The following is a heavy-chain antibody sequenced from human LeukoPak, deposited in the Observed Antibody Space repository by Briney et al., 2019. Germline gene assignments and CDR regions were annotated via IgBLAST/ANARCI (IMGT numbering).Heavy chain of an antibody. CDR2: ISTSGSIK. CDR1: GFTFSDYY. J-gene: IGHJ6*03. V-gene: IGHV3-11*01. CDR3: ARDPGFSSTWLNYYYMDV. D-gene: IGHD6-13*01. Sequence: GGSLRLSCAASGFTFSDYYMTWIRQAPGKGLQWISYISTSGSIKYYADSVKGRFTISRDNAMNSLYLHMSSLRAEDTAVYYCARDPGFSSTWLNYYYMDVWGKGTTGTVSS.